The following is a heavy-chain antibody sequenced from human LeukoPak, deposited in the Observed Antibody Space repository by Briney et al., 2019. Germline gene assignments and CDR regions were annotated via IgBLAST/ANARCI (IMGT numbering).Heavy chain of an antibody. V-gene: IGHV3-23*01. CDR1: GFTLSSYA. CDR2: ISGGHGGT. D-gene: IGHD5/OR15-5a*01. J-gene: IGHJ4*02. Sequence: GGSLRLSCAASGFTLSSYAMSWVRQAPGKGLEWVSSISGGHGGTYYADSVKGRFTISRDDSKNTLYLQVNSLRAEDTAVYYCAKGGLSRAGLDFWGQGTLVTVSS. CDR3: AKGGLSRAGLDF.